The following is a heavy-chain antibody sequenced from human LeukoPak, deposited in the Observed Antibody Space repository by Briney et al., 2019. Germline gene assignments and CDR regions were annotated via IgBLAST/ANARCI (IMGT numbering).Heavy chain of an antibody. D-gene: IGHD7-27*01. CDR1: GYTFTAYY. CDR2: INPNSGGT. V-gene: IGHV1-2*02. J-gene: IGHJ6*02. CDR3: ARARVENWGQYYYYYGMDV. Sequence: ASVKVSCKASGYTFTAYYMHWVRQAPGQGLEWMGWINPNSGGTKYAQKFQGRVTMTRDTSISTAYMELSRLRSDDTAVYYCARARVENWGQYYYYYGMDVWGQGTTVTVSS.